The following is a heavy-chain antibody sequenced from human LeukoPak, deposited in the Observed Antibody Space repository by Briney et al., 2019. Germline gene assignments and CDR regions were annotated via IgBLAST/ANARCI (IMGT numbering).Heavy chain of an antibody. J-gene: IGHJ4*02. CDR2: MYYRGNT. CDR3: ATGVHGIEAAGDYYFDY. Sequence: SETLSLTCTASGGSISSYYWTWIRQPPGKGLEWIGYMYYRGNTNYNPSLKNRVTISIDTPNNQFSLKLNSVTAADTAVYYCATGVHGIEAAGDYYFDYWGQGTLVTVSS. D-gene: IGHD6-13*01. V-gene: IGHV4-59*01. CDR1: GGSISSYY.